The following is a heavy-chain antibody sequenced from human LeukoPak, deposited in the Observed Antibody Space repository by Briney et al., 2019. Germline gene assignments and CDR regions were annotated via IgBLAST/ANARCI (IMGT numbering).Heavy chain of an antibody. CDR1: GGSISSYY. V-gene: IGHV4-4*09. CDR2: IYTSGST. CDR3: ARHAAGGFRFDP. J-gene: IGHJ5*02. D-gene: IGHD4-23*01. Sequence: SETLSLTCTVSGGSISSYYWSWIRQPPGKGLEWIGYIYTSGSTNYNPSLKSRVTISVDTSKNQFSLKLSSVTAADTAVYYCARHAAGGFRFDPWGQGTLVTVSS.